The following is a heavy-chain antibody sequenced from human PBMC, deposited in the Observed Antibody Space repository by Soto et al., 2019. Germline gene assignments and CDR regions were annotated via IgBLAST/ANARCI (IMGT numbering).Heavy chain of an antibody. V-gene: IGHV1-2*04. D-gene: IGHD2-15*01. CDR3: ARGEDIVVVVAATPLEYFQH. CDR2: INPNSGGT. CDR1: GYTFTSYD. Sequence: ASVKVSCKASGYTFTSYDINWVRQAPGQGLEWMGWINPNSGGTNYAQKFQGWVTMTRDTSISTAYMELSRLRSDDTAVYYCARGEDIVVVVAATPLEYFQHWGQGTLVTVSS. J-gene: IGHJ1*01.